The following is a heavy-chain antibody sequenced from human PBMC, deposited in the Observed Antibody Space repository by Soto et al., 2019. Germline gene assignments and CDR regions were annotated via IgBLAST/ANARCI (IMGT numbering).Heavy chain of an antibody. V-gene: IGHV3-30*18. D-gene: IGHD2-15*01. Sequence: GGSLRLSCAASGFTFSSYGMHWVRQAPGKGLEWVAVISYDGSNKYYADSVKGRFTISRDNSKNTLYLQMNSLRAEDTALYYCAKPGDSVGGIYYIDYWGQGTMVTVSS. CDR2: ISYDGSNK. CDR3: AKPGDSVGGIYYIDY. J-gene: IGHJ4*02. CDR1: GFTFSSYG.